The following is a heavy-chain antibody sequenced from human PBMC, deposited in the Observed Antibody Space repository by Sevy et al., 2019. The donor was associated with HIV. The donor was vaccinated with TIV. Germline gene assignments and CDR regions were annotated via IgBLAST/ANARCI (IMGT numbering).Heavy chain of an antibody. CDR1: GYSISSGYY. Sequence: SETLSLTCAVSGYSISSGYYWGWIRQPPGKGLEWIGSIYHGGSTYYNPSLKSRVTISVDTSKNQFSLKLSSVTAADTAVYYCARARYSDSSAYYYFDYWGQGTLVTVSS. CDR2: IYHGGST. V-gene: IGHV4-38-2*01. J-gene: IGHJ4*02. D-gene: IGHD3-22*01. CDR3: ARARYSDSSAYYYFDY.